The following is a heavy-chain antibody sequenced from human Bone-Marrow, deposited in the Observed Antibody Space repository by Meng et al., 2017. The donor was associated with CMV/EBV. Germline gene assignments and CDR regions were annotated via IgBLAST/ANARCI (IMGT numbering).Heavy chain of an antibody. Sequence: GESLKISCAASGFTFDDYGMSWVRQAPGKGLEWVSGINWNGGSTGYADSVKGRFTISRDNAKNSLYLQMNSLRAEDTAVYYCAKGSLRDPVTPYYYYYGMDVWGQGTTVTVSS. CDR2: INWNGGST. CDR3: AKGSLRDPVTPYYYYYGMDV. V-gene: IGHV3-20*04. J-gene: IGHJ6*02. D-gene: IGHD4-17*01. CDR1: GFTFDDYG.